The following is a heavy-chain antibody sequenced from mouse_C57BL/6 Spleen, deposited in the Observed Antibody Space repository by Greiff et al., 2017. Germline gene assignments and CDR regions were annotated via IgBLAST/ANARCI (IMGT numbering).Heavy chain of an antibody. V-gene: IGHV1-18*01. Sequence: EVQLQQSGPELVKPGASVKIPCKASGYTFTDYNMDWVKQSHGQSLEWIGDINPNNGGTIYNQKFKGKATLTVDQSSSTAYMELRSLTSEDTAVSYCARNSPYAMDYWGQGTSVTVSS. CDR3: ARNSPYAMDY. CDR1: GYTFTDYN. CDR2: INPNNGGT. D-gene: IGHD2-1*01. J-gene: IGHJ4*01.